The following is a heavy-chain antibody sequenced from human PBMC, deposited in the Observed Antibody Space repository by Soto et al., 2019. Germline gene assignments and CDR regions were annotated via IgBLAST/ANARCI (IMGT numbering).Heavy chain of an antibody. Sequence: VQLLESGGGLVQPGGSLRLSCAASGFTFSSYAMSWVRQAPGKGLQWIGSFYYDGRTYYSASLKSRATISVDTSKNHFSLMLTSVTAADTAVYYCARRSHIVVAPTWGQGTLVAVSS. CDR3: ARRSHIVVAPT. CDR2: SFYYDGRT. D-gene: IGHD2-21*01. J-gene: IGHJ4*02. CDR1: GFTFSSYA. V-gene: IGHV4-39*02.